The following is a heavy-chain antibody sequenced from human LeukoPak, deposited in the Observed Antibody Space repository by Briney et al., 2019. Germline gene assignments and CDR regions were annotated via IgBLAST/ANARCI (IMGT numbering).Heavy chain of an antibody. V-gene: IGHV3-30*02. CDR2: IRYDGSNK. CDR3: AKISRQQLVFGY. J-gene: IGHJ4*02. D-gene: IGHD6-13*01. CDR1: GFTLSSYG. Sequence: GGSLRLSCAASGFTLSSYGMHWVRQAPGKGLEWVAFIRYDGSNKYYADSVKGRFTISRDNSKNTLYLQMNSLRAEDTAVYYCAKISRQQLVFGYWGQGTLVTVSS.